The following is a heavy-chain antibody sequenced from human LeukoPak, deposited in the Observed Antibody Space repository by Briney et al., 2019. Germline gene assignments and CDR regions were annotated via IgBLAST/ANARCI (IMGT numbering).Heavy chain of an antibody. J-gene: IGHJ4*02. CDR3: ARFNQIFGVVLDY. D-gene: IGHD3-3*01. V-gene: IGHV4-39*01. Sequence: SETLSLTCTVSGGSISSSSYYWGWIRQPPGKGLEWIGSIYYSGSTYYNPSLKSRVTISVDTSKNQFSLKLSSVTAADTAVYYCARFNQIFGVVLDYWGQGTLVTVSS. CDR2: IYYSGST. CDR1: GGSISSSSYY.